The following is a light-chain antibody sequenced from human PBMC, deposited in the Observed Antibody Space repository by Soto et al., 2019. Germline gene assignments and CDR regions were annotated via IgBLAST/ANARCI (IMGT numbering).Light chain of an antibody. CDR1: QSVSSTY. CDR3: QQYGSSPSMYT. V-gene: IGKV3-20*01. J-gene: IGKJ2*01. CDR2: GAS. Sequence: ETVLTQSPDTLSLSPGERATLSCRASQSVSSTYLAWYQQKPGQAPRLLIYGASNRATGIPDRFSGSGSGPDFTLPISRLEPEDFAVYYCQQYGSSPSMYTFGQGTKLEIK.